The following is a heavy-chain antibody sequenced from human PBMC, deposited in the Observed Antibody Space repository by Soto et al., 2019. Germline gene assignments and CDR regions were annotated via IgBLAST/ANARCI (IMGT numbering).Heavy chain of an antibody. J-gene: IGHJ5*02. CDR1: GFIFTNYA. Sequence: QVQLVESGGGVAHPGRSLRLSCAASGFIFTNYAMYWVRQAPGRGLEWVAVISSNGGNADSADSVKGRFTISKDNSKNTVFLRMDSLRPEDSAIYYCARDRSFGTSGYYSWDLWGQGTLVTVSS. CDR3: ARDRSFGTSGYYSWDL. V-gene: IGHV3-30-3*01. D-gene: IGHD3-22*01. CDR2: ISSNGGNA.